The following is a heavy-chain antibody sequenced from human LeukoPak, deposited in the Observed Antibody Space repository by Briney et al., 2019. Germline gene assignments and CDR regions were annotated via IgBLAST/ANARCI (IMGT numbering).Heavy chain of an antibody. V-gene: IGHV4-39*01. Sequence: PSETLSLTCTVSSGSISNSNYYWGWIRQPPGKGLEWIGSIFYDGSPDYNPSLKSRVTISVDTSKNQFSLKLSSVTAADTAVYYCARGLSGSYYTPYYYYYYMDVWGKGTTVTVSS. CDR3: ARGLSGSYYTPYYYYYYMDV. J-gene: IGHJ6*03. D-gene: IGHD3-10*01. CDR1: SGSISNSNYY. CDR2: IFYDGSP.